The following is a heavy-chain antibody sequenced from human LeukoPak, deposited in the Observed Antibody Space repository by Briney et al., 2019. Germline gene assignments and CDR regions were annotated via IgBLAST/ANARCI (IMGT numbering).Heavy chain of an antibody. Sequence: ASVKVSCKASGYTFTSYAMHWVRQAPGQRLEWMGWINAGNGNTKYSQKFQGRVTITRDTSASTAYMELSSLRSEDTAVYYCARAYDYVWGSYSDYWGQGTLVTVSS. J-gene: IGHJ4*02. V-gene: IGHV1-3*01. CDR3: ARAYDYVWGSYSDY. CDR1: GYTFTSYA. D-gene: IGHD3-16*01. CDR2: INAGNGNT.